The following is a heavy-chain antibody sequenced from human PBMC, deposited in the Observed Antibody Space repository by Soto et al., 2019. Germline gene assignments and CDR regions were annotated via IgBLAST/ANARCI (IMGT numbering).Heavy chain of an antibody. CDR2: INHSGST. D-gene: IGHD3-22*01. CDR3: ARPLDSGLVGFDP. J-gene: IGHJ5*02. V-gene: IGHV4-34*01. Sequence: QVQLQQWGAGLLKPSETLSLTCAVYGGSFSGYYWSWIRQPPGKGLEWIGEINHSGSTNYNPSLKGRVTISVDTSKNQFSLKLSSVTAADTAVYYCARPLDSGLVGFDPWGQGTLVTVSS. CDR1: GGSFSGYY.